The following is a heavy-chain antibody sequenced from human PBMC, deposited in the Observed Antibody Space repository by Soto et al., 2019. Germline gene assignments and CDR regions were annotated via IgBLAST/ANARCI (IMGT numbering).Heavy chain of an antibody. Sequence: SVKVSCKASGGTFSSYAISWVQQAPGQGLEWMGGIIPIFGTANYAQKFQGRVTITADESTSTAYMELSSLRSEDTAVYYCARDKPPDDLRYSYYYYGMDVWGQGTTVTVSS. D-gene: IGHD3-9*01. CDR3: ARDKPPDDLRYSYYYYGMDV. V-gene: IGHV1-69*13. CDR2: IIPIFGTA. CDR1: GGTFSSYA. J-gene: IGHJ6*02.